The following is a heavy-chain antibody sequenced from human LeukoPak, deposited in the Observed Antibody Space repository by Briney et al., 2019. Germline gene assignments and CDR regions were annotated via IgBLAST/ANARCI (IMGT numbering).Heavy chain of an antibody. J-gene: IGHJ4*02. Sequence: GGSLRLSCAASGFXFSSYSMNWVRQAPGKGLEWVSFISSSSSYIYYSDSVKGRFTISRDNAMNSLYLQMNSLRAEDTAVYYCAREIPVTPVCFDYWGQGTLVTVSS. CDR1: GFXFSSYS. D-gene: IGHD2-21*01. V-gene: IGHV3-21*01. CDR3: AREIPVTPVCFDY. CDR2: ISSSSSYI.